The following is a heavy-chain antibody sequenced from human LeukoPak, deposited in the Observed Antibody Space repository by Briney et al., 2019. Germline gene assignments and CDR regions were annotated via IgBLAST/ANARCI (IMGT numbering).Heavy chain of an antibody. Sequence: PSETLSLTCSVSGGSISSAGYYWSWIRQHPGKGLEWIGYIYYSGTTYYNPSLKSRLTISVDTSNNQFPLKLSSVTAADTAVYYCAREKWETVFAFDIWGQGTVVTVSS. CDR2: IYYSGTT. J-gene: IGHJ3*02. CDR3: AREKWETVFAFDI. V-gene: IGHV4-31*03. CDR1: GGSISSAGYY. D-gene: IGHD1-26*01.